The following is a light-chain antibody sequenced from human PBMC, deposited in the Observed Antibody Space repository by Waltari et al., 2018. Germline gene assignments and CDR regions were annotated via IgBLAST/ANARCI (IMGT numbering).Light chain of an antibody. CDR1: QSVSRF. CDR2: GAS. J-gene: IGKJ1*01. V-gene: IGKV3-20*01. Sequence: EIVFKQSPGTLSLSPGERGTLSCRASQSVSRFLAWYQQKPGQAPRLLIYGASTRATGIPDRFSGSGFGTDFSLTISRLEPEDFAVYYCQKYERLPATFGQGTKVEI. CDR3: QKYERLPAT.